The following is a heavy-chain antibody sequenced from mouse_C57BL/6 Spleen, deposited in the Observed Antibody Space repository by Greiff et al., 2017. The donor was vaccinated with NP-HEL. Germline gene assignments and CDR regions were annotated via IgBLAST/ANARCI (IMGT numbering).Heavy chain of an antibody. Sequence: EVKLVESGGGLVKPGGSLKLSCAASGFTFSSYAMSWVRQTPEKRLEWVATISDGGSYTYYPDNVKGRFTISRDNAKNNLYLQMSHLKSEDTAMYYCARDQYYGSSYVDYFDYWGQGTTLTVSS. CDR1: GFTFSSYA. CDR3: ARDQYYGSSYVDYFDY. D-gene: IGHD1-1*01. J-gene: IGHJ2*01. CDR2: ISDGGSYT. V-gene: IGHV5-4*01.